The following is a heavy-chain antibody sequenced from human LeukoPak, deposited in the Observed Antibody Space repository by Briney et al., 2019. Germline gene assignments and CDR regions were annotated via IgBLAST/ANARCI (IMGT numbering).Heavy chain of an antibody. CDR1: GYSFTSYW. CDR2: IYPGDSDT. CDR3: ASIAAAGSDYFDY. Sequence: GESLKISRKGSGYSFTSYWIGWVRQMPGKGLEWMGIIYPGDSDTRYSPSFQGQVTISADKSISTAYLQWSSLKASDTAMYYCASIAAAGSDYFDYWGQGTLVTVSS. V-gene: IGHV5-51*01. J-gene: IGHJ4*02. D-gene: IGHD6-13*01.